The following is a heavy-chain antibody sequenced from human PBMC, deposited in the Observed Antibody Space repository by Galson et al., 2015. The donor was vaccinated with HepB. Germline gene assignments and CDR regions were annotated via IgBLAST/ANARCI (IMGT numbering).Heavy chain of an antibody. D-gene: IGHD1-7*01. Sequence: SVKVSCKASGYTFTSYAMNWVRQAPGQGLEWMGWVNTNTENPTYAQGFTGRFVFSLDTSVSTAYLQISSLKAEDTAVYYCARDGGSGDYEWNYYYFDYWGQGTLVTVSS. J-gene: IGHJ4*02. CDR1: GYTFTSYA. CDR2: VNTNTENP. CDR3: ARDGGSGDYEWNYYYFDY. V-gene: IGHV7-4-1*02.